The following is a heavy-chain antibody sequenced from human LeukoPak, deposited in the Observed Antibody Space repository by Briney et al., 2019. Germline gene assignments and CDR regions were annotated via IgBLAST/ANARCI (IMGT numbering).Heavy chain of an antibody. Sequence: SETLSLTCTVSGGSISSHYWSWIRQPPGKGLEWIGYIYYGGSTNYNPSLKSRVTISVDTSKNQFSLKLSSVAAADTAVYYCARDGNDFWSGYYYWGQGTLVTVSS. J-gene: IGHJ4*02. V-gene: IGHV4-59*11. CDR3: ARDGNDFWSGYYY. CDR1: GGSISSHY. D-gene: IGHD3-3*01. CDR2: IYYGGST.